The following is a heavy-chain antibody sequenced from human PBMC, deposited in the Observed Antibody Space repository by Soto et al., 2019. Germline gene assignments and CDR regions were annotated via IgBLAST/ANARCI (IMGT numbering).Heavy chain of an antibody. CDR2: IYYSGST. CDR1: GGSITSGDYY. V-gene: IGHV4-30-4*02. CDR3: ARRGGGYSYGFSNYYYGMDV. Sequence: SDTLSLTCTVSGGSITSGDYYWSWIRQPPGEGLEWIGYIYYSGSTYYNPSLKSRVTISVDTSKNQFSLKLSSVTAADTAVYYCARRGGGYSYGFSNYYYGMDVWGQGTTVT. D-gene: IGHD5-18*01. J-gene: IGHJ6*02.